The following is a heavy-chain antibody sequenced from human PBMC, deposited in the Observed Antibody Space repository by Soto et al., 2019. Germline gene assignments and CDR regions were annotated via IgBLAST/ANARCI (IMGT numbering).Heavy chain of an antibody. CDR1: GFTFSSYA. V-gene: IGHV3-64D*08. Sequence: GGSLRLSCSASGFTFSSYAMHWVRQAPGKGLEYVSAISSNGGSTYYADSVKGRFTISRDNSKNTLYLQMSSLRAEDTAVYYCVKGTWIQLWLVAFDIWGQGTMVTVSS. CDR2: ISSNGGST. CDR3: VKGTWIQLWLVAFDI. D-gene: IGHD5-18*01. J-gene: IGHJ3*02.